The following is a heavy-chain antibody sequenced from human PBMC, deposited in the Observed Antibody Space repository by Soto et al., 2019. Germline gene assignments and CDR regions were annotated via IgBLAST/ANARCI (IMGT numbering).Heavy chain of an antibody. Sequence: PGGSLRLSCAASGFTFSSFGMHWVRQAPGKGLEWVAVISYDGSTKFYTDSVNGRFTIARDNSKNILYLQMNSLTIEDTAVFYCARSTSSTLNYYYGMDVWGQGTTVTVSS. CDR2: ISYDGSTK. CDR3: ARSTSSTLNYYYGMDV. J-gene: IGHJ6*02. CDR1: GFTFSSFG. D-gene: IGHD6-6*01. V-gene: IGHV3-30*03.